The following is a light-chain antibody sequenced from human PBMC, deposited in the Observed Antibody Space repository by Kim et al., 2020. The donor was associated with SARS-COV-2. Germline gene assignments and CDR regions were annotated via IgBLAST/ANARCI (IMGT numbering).Light chain of an antibody. V-gene: IGKV2-30*01. Sequence: DVGMTQSPLSLPVTLGQPASISCRSSQSLVYSDGNTYLNWFQQRPGQSPRRLIYRVSNRDSGVPDRFSGSGSVTDFTLKITRVEAEDVGVYYCMQGTHWPVTFGQGTKLEIK. CDR3: MQGTHWPVT. J-gene: IGKJ2*01. CDR1: QSLVYSDGNTY. CDR2: RVS.